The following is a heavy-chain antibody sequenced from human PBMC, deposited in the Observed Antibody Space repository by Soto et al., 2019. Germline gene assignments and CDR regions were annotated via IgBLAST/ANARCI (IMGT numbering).Heavy chain of an antibody. CDR2: VSASNGAT. Sequence: QVQLVQSGGEVKKPGASMKVSCKASGYTFATYGVSWVRQAPGRGLEWVGWVSASNGATSSAQNFQDRLIMTTDTSTSTAYMELRSLRSDDTAIYYCTRGKSIAVPGGPCGQGTLVTVSS. CDR3: TRGKSIAVPGGP. V-gene: IGHV1-18*01. D-gene: IGHD6-19*01. CDR1: GYTFATYG. J-gene: IGHJ5*02.